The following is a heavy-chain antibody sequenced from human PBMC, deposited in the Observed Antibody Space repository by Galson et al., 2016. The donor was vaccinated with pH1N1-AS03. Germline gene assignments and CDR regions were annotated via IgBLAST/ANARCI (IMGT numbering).Heavy chain of an antibody. D-gene: IGHD3-22*01. V-gene: IGHV3-7*01. Sequence: SLRLSCAASGFIFSNFWMTWVRQAPGKGLEWVANMNQDGSVINYVESVKGRFTVSRDNAKSSLFLQMNSLRVEDTAMYYCARDPDYYDSSGYHHDTFDMWGQGTMVTVSS. CDR1: GFIFSNFW. J-gene: IGHJ3*02. CDR3: ARDPDYYDSSGYHHDTFDM. CDR2: MNQDGSVI.